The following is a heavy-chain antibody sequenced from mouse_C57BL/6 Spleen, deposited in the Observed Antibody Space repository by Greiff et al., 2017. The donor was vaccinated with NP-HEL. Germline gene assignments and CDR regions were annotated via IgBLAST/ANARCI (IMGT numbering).Heavy chain of an antibody. J-gene: IGHJ3*01. CDR2: INPNYGTT. V-gene: IGHV1-39*01. CDR3: AREVYDNQAWFAY. CDR1: GYSFTDYN. D-gene: IGHD2-3*01. Sequence: EVKLMESGPELVKPGASVKISCKASGYSFTDYNMNWVKQSNGKSLEWIGVINPNYGTTSYNQKFKGKATLTVDQSSSTAYMQLNSLTSEDSAVYYCAREVYDNQAWFAYWGQGTLVTVSA.